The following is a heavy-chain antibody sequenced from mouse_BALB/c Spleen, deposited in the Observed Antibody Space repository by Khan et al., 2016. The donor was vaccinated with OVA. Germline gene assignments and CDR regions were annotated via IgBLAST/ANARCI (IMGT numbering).Heavy chain of an antibody. J-gene: IGHJ3*01. Sequence: VQLQQSGPELMKPGASVKISCKASGYSFTSYYIHWVMESHGKSLEWIGYIDPFSGDTTYNHKFKGKAILTVDKSSSTAYILLSNLTSEDSAVYYCTRHGYVAWFTYWGQGTLVTVSA. CDR2: IDPFSGDT. V-gene: IGHV1S135*01. D-gene: IGHD2-2*01. CDR3: TRHGYVAWFTY. CDR1: GYSFTSYY.